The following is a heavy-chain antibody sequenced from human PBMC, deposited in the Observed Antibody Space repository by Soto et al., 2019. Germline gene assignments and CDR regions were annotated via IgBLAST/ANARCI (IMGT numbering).Heavy chain of an antibody. CDR3: ARSGACTNGVCYNFGGFDYYYGMDG. J-gene: IGHJ6*02. CDR1: GFTFSRYG. Sequence: PGRSLRLSCAASGFTFSRYGMHWVRQAPGKGLEWVAVIWYDGSNKYYADSVKGRFTISRDNSKNTLYLQMNSLRAEDTAVYYCARSGACTNGVCYNFGGFDYYYGMDGWGQGTTVTFSS. D-gene: IGHD2-8*01. CDR2: IWYDGSNK. V-gene: IGHV3-33*01.